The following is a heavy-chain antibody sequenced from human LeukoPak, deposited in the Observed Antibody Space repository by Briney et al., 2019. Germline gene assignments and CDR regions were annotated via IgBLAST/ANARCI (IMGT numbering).Heavy chain of an antibody. CDR2: IYYSGST. CDR3: ARIRESGGWHFLFDY. V-gene: IGHV4-59*01. D-gene: IGHD6-19*01. CDR1: GGSISSYY. J-gene: IGHJ4*02. Sequence: SETLSLTCTVSGGSISSYYWSWIRQPPGKGLEWIGCIYYSGSTNYNPSLKSRVTISVDTSKNQFSLKLSSVTAADTAVYYCARIRESGGWHFLFDYWGRGTLVTVSS.